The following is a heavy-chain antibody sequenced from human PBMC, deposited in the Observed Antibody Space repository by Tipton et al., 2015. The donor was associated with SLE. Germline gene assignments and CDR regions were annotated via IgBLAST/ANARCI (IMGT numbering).Heavy chain of an antibody. CDR2: IYYSGST. CDR3: ARVGEATDY. Sequence: TLSLTCTVSGGSISSSNYYWGWIRPPPGKGLEWIGSIYYSGSTNYNPSLKSRVTISVDPSKNQFSLKLRSVPAADTAVYYCARVGEATDYWGQGTLVTVSS. V-gene: IGHV4-39*07. CDR1: GGSISSSNYY. J-gene: IGHJ4*02. D-gene: IGHD3-10*01.